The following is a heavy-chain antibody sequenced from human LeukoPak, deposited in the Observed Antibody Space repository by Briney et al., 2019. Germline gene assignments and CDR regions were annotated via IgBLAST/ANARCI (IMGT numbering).Heavy chain of an antibody. CDR1: GFTFSRYS. Sequence: GGSLRLSCAASGFTFSRYSMNWVRQAPGKGLEWVSSISSSSSYIYYADSVKGRFTISRDNAQNSLYLQMNSLRAEDPAVYYCANYFWSGYHILWGQGTLVTVSS. D-gene: IGHD3-3*01. J-gene: IGHJ4*02. CDR3: ANYFWSGYHIL. V-gene: IGHV3-21*01. CDR2: ISSSSSYI.